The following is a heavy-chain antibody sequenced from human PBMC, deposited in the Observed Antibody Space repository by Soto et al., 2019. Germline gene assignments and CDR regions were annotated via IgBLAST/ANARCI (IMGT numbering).Heavy chain of an antibody. CDR2: INPSGGST. CDR1: GYTFTSYY. J-gene: IGHJ4*02. D-gene: IGHD5-18*01. V-gene: IGHV1-46*01. Sequence: ASVKVSCKASGYTFTSYYMHWVRQAPGQGLEWMGIINPSGGSTSYAQKFQGRVTMTRDTSTSTVYMELSSLRSEDTAVYYCARAKYGSGYSYGSLFDYWGQGTLVTVSS. CDR3: ARAKYGSGYSYGSLFDY.